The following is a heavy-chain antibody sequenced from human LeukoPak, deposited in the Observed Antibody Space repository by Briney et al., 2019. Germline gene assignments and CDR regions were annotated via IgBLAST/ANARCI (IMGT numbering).Heavy chain of an antibody. CDR1: TDSFTNYY. V-gene: IGHV4-39*07. J-gene: IGHJ4*02. Sequence: PSETLSLTCAVYTDSFTNYYWNWIRQTPGKGLEWIGSIYYSGSTYYNPSLKIRVTISIDTSKNQFSLKLRSVTAADTAVYYCAREILYDSTGYYVWGQGTLVTVSS. D-gene: IGHD3-22*01. CDR2: IYYSGST. CDR3: AREILYDSTGYYV.